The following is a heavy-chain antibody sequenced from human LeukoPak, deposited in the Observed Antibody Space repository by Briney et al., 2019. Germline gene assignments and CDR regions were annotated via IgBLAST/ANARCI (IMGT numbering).Heavy chain of an antibody. J-gene: IGHJ4*02. D-gene: IGHD3-10*01. V-gene: IGHV3-23*01. CDR3: ARGGVDHYGSGTYYLMYYFDH. CDR1: GFTFSTYG. Sequence: GGTLRLSCAASGFTFSTYGMSWVRQAPGKGLEWGSGISGSGGATYYADSVKGRFTVSRDDPHNTLYLQMNSVRAEDTAVYFCARGGVDHYGSGTYYLMYYFDHWGQGALVTVSS. CDR2: ISGSGGAT.